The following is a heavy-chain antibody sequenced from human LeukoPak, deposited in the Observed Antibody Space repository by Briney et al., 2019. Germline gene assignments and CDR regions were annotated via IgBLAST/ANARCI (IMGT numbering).Heavy chain of an antibody. J-gene: IGHJ4*02. Sequence: GGSLRLSCAGSGFNFIDNSMHWVRQAPGRGLEWVSSISSSKTYIYYRDSVKGRFTISRDNAKNSLFLRMNSLRVEDTAVYFWAPGFFRGTRFLLVDLWGPGTRVIVSS. D-gene: IGHD1-14*01. V-gene: IGHV3-21*01. CDR1: GFNFIDNS. CDR2: ISSSKTYI. CDR3: APGFFRGTRFLLVDL.